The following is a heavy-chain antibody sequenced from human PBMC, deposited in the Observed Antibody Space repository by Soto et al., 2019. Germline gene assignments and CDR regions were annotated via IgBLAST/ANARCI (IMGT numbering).Heavy chain of an antibody. CDR2: ISYDGSNK. Sequence: QVPLVESGGGVVQPGRSLRLSCAASGFTFSSYGMHWVRQAPGKGLEWVAVISYDGSNKYYADSVKGRFTISRDNSKNPLYLQMNSLSAEDTAVYYCASYVWSSGEYGMEVWGQGTTVTVSS. J-gene: IGHJ6*02. D-gene: IGHD6-25*01. V-gene: IGHV3-30*03. CDR1: GFTFSSYG. CDR3: ASYVWSSGEYGMEV.